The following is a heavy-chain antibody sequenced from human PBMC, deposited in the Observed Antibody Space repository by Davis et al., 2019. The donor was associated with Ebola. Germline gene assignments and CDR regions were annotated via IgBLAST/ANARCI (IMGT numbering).Heavy chain of an antibody. Sequence: GESLKISCAASRFTFSDYAMHWVRQAPGKGLEWVANIKQDGSDKYYVDSVKGRFTISRDNAKNSLYLEMNSLRSEDTALYYCTTPGGQDSGYDVFDIWGQGTMVTVSS. CDR3: TTPGGQDSGYDVFDI. V-gene: IGHV3-7*03. J-gene: IGHJ3*02. CDR1: RFTFSDYA. D-gene: IGHD5-12*01. CDR2: IKQDGSDK.